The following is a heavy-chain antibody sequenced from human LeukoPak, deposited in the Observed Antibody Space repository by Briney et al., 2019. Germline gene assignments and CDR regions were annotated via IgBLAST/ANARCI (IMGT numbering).Heavy chain of an antibody. Sequence: GGSLRLSCAASGFTFSNYWMNWVRQAPGKGLEWVANIKEDGSQKYYVDSVKGRFTISRDNAKNSLYLQMNSLRAEDTAVYYCARGQSRSGSYNPYQFDYWGQGTLVTVSS. J-gene: IGHJ4*02. CDR2: IKEDGSQK. CDR3: ARGQSRSGSYNPYQFDY. D-gene: IGHD3-10*01. CDR1: GFTFSNYW. V-gene: IGHV3-7*01.